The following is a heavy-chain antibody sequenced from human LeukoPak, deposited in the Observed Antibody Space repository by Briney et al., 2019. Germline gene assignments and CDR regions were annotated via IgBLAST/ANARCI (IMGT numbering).Heavy chain of an antibody. J-gene: IGHJ4*02. CDR1: GFPFKGYW. Sequence: HSGGSLRLSCVASGFPFKGYWMTWVRQSPGKGLDWVANIKPDGSETNYLDSVKGRFTISRDNARDSLFLEMNNLRVNDTAVYYCARDGGELWPLGEWGQGILVTVSS. D-gene: IGHD3-10*01. V-gene: IGHV3-7*01. CDR2: IKPDGSET. CDR3: ARDGGELWPLGE.